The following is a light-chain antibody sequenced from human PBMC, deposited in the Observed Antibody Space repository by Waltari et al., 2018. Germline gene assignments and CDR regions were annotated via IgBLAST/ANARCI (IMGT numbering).Light chain of an antibody. J-gene: IGKJ1*01. CDR3: QHYVRLPAT. V-gene: IGKV3-20*01. CDR2: GAS. CDR1: QSVGRT. Sequence: IVFTQSPGTLSLSPGERATLSCRASQSVGRTLAWYQQKTGQAPRLLIYGASNRATGIPDRFSGSGSGTEFSLTISRLDPEDFAVYYCQHYVRLPATFGQGTKVEMK.